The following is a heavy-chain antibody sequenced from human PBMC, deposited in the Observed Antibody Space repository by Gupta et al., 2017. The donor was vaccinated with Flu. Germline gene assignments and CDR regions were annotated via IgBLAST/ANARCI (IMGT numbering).Heavy chain of an antibody. CDR1: GFTFSSNA. J-gene: IGHJ5*02. CDR3: AKASCGGDCP. Sequence: GFTFSSNAMTWVGQAPAKGPEWVSAISGSGSTTYDADSVKGRFTISRDNSKNTLYLQMNSLRAEDTAVYYCAKASCGGDCPWCQGTLVTVYS. D-gene: IGHD2-21*02. CDR2: ISGSGSTT. V-gene: IGHV3-23*01.